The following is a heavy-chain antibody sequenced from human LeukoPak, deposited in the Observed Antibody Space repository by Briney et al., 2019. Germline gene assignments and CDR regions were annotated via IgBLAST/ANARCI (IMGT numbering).Heavy chain of an antibody. CDR3: ARANFLYCSSTTCLFDY. CDR1: GYTFTDYY. V-gene: IGHV1-2*02. J-gene: IGHJ4*02. D-gene: IGHD2-2*01. CDR2: INPNDGDT. Sequence: ASVKVSCKASGYTFTDYYMHWVRQAPGQGFEWMGWINPNDGDTNYAQKFQGRVTMTRDTSISTAHMEVSRPRSDDTAVYYCARANFLYCSSTTCLFDYWGQGTLVTVSS.